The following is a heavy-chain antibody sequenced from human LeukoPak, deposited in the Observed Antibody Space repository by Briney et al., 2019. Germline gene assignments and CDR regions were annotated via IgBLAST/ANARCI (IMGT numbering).Heavy chain of an antibody. D-gene: IGHD3-10*01. CDR2: INHSGST. CDR1: GGSFSGYY. CDR3: ARGLCLYYGSGSYYLNWFDP. J-gene: IGHJ5*02. Sequence: SETLSLTCAVYGGSFSGYYWSWIRQPPGKGLEWIGEINHSGSTNYNPSLKSRVTISVDTSKNQFSLKLSSVTAADTAVYYCARGLCLYYGSGSYYLNWFDPWGQGTLVTVSS. V-gene: IGHV4-34*01.